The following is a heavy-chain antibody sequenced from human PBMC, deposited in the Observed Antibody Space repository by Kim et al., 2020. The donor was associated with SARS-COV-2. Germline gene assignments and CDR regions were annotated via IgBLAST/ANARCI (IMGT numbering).Heavy chain of an antibody. V-gene: IGHV1-3*01. J-gene: IGHJ6*02. CDR2: INAGNGNT. CDR3: ARDPTLNDSYSSGWYALYYYYYYGMDV. D-gene: IGHD6-19*01. CDR1: GYTFTSYA. Sequence: ASVKVSCKASGYTFTSYAMHWVRQAPGQRLEWMGWINAGNGNTKYSQKFQGRVTITRDTSASTAYMELSSLRSEDTAVYYCARDPTLNDSYSSGWYALYYYYYYGMDVWGQGTTVTVSS.